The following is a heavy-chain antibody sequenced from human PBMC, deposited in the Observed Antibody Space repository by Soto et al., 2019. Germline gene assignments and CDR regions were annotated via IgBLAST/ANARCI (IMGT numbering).Heavy chain of an antibody. CDR2: IKEDGSEQ. V-gene: IGHV3-7*01. J-gene: IGHJ4*02. D-gene: IGHD3-16*01. CDR3: ARDGLGGYFDY. CDR1: GFTFSDYC. Sequence: EVHLVESGGGLVQPGGSLRLSCAASGFTFSDYCISWVRQAPGKGLEWVANIKEDGSEQQYGHSVKGRFTISRDNAQNSVYLQMNSLGAEDTAAYFCARDGLGGYFDYWGQGTLVTVSS.